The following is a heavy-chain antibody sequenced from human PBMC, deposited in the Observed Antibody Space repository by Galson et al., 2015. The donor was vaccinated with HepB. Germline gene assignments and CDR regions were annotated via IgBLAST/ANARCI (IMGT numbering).Heavy chain of an antibody. V-gene: IGHV1-46*01. CDR1: GYTFTSYY. J-gene: IGHJ6*02. CDR3: AREVDYDILTGYSHYGMDV. Sequence: SVKVSCKASGYTFTSYYMHWVRQAPGQGLEWMGIINPSGGSTSYAQKFQGRVTMTRDTSTSTVYMELSSLRSEDTAVYYCAREVDYDILTGYSHYGMDVWGQGTTVTVSS. CDR2: INPSGGST. D-gene: IGHD3-9*01.